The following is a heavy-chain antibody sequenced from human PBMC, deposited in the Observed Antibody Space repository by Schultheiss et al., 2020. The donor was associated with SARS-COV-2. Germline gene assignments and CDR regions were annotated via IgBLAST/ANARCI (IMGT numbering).Heavy chain of an antibody. CDR2: ISSNGGST. V-gene: IGHV3-64*01. J-gene: IGHJ2*01. CDR3: ARGIGYFDL. Sequence: GESLKISCAASGFTFSSYAMHWVRQAPGKGLEYVSAISSNGGSTYYANSVKGRFTISRDNSKNTLYLQMGSLRAEDTAVYYCARGIGYFDLWGRGTLVTVSS. D-gene: IGHD2-21*01. CDR1: GFTFSSYA.